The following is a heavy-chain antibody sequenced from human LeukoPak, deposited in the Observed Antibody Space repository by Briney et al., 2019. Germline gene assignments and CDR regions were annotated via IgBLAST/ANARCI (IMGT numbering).Heavy chain of an antibody. CDR2: ISYDGSNK. D-gene: IGHD3-10*01. CDR3: ARERGSSPGHWFGP. V-gene: IGHV3-30*04. CDR1: GFTFSSYA. Sequence: PGRSLRLSCAASGFTFSSYAMHWVRQAPGKGLEWVAVISYDGSNKYYADSVKGRFTISRDNSKNTLYLQMNSLRAEDTAVYYCARERGSSPGHWFGPWGQGTLVTVSS. J-gene: IGHJ5*02.